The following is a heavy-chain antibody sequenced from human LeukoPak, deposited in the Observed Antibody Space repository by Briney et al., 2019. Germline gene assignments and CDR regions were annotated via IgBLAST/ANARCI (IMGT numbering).Heavy chain of an antibody. J-gene: IGHJ4*02. D-gene: IGHD2-15*01. CDR2: ISSSSSTI. V-gene: IGHV3-48*04. Sequence: GGSLRLSCAASGFTFSSYSMNWVRQAPGKGLEWVSYISSSSSTIYYADSVKGRFTISRDNAKNSLYLQMNSLRAEDTAVYYCAREVRYCSGGSCYYDYWGQGTLVTVSS. CDR1: GFTFSSYS. CDR3: AREVRYCSGGSCYYDY.